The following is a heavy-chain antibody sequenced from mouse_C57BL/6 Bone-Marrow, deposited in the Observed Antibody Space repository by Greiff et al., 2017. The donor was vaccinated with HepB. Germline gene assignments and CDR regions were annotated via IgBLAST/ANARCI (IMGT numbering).Heavy chain of an antibody. CDR1: GFTFSDYY. Sequence: EVMLVESEGGLVQPGSSMKLSCTASGFTFSDYYMAWVRQVPEKGLEWVANINYDGSSTYYLDSLKSRFIISRDNAKNILYLQMSSLKSEDTATYYCAREGYYYGSSWFAYWGQGTLVTVSA. V-gene: IGHV5-16*01. D-gene: IGHD1-1*01. CDR3: AREGYYYGSSWFAY. J-gene: IGHJ3*01. CDR2: INYDGSST.